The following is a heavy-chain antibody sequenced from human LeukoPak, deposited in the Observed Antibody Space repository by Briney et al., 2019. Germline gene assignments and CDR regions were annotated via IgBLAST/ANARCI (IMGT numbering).Heavy chain of an antibody. Sequence: SETLSLTCTVSGGSIRTSRYYWGWIRQPPGKGLEWIGSIYNSGNTNYNPSLKSQVTISIDTSKNQFSLKLTSVTAADTAVYYCARDPNEPGSHSDYWGQGTLVTVSS. D-gene: IGHD1-26*01. CDR3: ARDPNEPGSHSDY. CDR1: GGSIRTSRYY. J-gene: IGHJ4*02. V-gene: IGHV4-39*07. CDR2: IYNSGNT.